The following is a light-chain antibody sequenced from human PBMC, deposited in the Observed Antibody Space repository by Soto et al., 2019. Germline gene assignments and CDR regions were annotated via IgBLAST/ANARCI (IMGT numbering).Light chain of an antibody. Sequence: IKMTQSPSSLSASDGDRVTITCRASQSISSYLNWYQQKPGKAPKLLIYAASSLQSGVPSRFSGSGSGTDSTLTISSLQPEDFATYYCQQSYSTPRTFGQGTKVDIK. V-gene: IGKV1-39*01. CDR1: QSISSY. J-gene: IGKJ1*01. CDR2: AAS. CDR3: QQSYSTPRT.